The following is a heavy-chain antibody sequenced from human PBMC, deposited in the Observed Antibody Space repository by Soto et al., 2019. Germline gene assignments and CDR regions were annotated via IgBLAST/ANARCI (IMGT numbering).Heavy chain of an antibody. J-gene: IGHJ4*02. D-gene: IGHD6-19*01. CDR3: AKGVRYSSGGLDH. CDR2: VGGNGANT. Sequence: EVQLLESGGGLVQPGGSLRLSCAASGFTFSSHAMAWVRQAPGKGLEWVSGVGGNGANTYYADSVKGRFTISRDNSKNTLFVQMNSLRAEDTAVYYCAKGVRYSSGGLDHWGQGTLVTVSS. CDR1: GFTFSSHA. V-gene: IGHV3-23*01.